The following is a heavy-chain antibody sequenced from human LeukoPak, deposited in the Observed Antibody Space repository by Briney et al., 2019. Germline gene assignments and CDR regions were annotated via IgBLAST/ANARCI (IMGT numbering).Heavy chain of an antibody. CDR1: GFTFSTYS. CDR3: ARAYSERYGLGYYYMDV. CDR2: ISSSSSYI. Sequence: GSLRLSCAASGFTFSTYSTNWVRQAPGKGLEWVSSISSSSSYIYYADSVKGRFTISRDNAKKSVYLQMNSLRAEDTAVYYCARAYSERYGLGYYYMDVWGKGTTVTISS. D-gene: IGHD1-26*01. J-gene: IGHJ6*03. V-gene: IGHV3-21*01.